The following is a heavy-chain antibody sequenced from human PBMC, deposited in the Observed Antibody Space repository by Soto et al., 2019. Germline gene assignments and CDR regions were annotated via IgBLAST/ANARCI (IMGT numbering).Heavy chain of an antibody. V-gene: IGHV4-31*03. Sequence: SETLSLTCTVSGGSISSGGYYWSWIRQHPGKGLEWIGYIYYSGSTYYNPSPKSRVTISVDTSKNQFSLKLSSVTAADTAVYYCARASNIAARPFDYWGQGTLVTVSS. D-gene: IGHD6-6*01. CDR3: ARASNIAARPFDY. CDR2: IYYSGST. J-gene: IGHJ4*02. CDR1: GGSISSGGYY.